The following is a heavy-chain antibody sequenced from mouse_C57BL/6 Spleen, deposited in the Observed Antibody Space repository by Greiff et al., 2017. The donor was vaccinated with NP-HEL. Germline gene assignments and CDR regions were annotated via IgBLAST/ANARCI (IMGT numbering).Heavy chain of an antibody. CDR1: GYTFTDYY. Sequence: EVQLQQSGPELVKPGASVKISCKASGYTFTDYYVNWVKQSHGKSLEWIGDINPNNGGTSYNQKFKGKATLTVDKSSSTAYMELRSLTSEDSAVYYCAIEGYYSNYVLAWFAYWGQGTLVTVSA. D-gene: IGHD2-5*01. CDR3: AIEGYYSNYVLAWFAY. V-gene: IGHV1-26*01. J-gene: IGHJ3*01. CDR2: INPNNGGT.